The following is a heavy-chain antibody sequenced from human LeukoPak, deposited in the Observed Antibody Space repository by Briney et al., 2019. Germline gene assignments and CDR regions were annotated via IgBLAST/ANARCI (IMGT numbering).Heavy chain of an antibody. D-gene: IGHD3-3*01. Sequence: GGSLRLSCAASGFTFSSAWMNWVRQAPGKGLEWVGRIKSKTDGGTTDYAAPVKGRFTISRDDSKNTLYLQMNSLKTEDTAVYYCTASYYDFWSGYYSGDYWGQGTLVTVSS. CDR3: TASYYDFWSGYYSGDY. CDR2: IKSKTDGGTT. J-gene: IGHJ4*02. CDR1: GFTFSSAW. V-gene: IGHV3-15*07.